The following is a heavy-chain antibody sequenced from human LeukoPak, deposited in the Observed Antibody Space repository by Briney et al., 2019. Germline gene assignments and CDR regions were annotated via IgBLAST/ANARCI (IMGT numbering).Heavy chain of an antibody. V-gene: IGHV1-2*02. CDR1: GYTFTGYY. D-gene: IGHD6-13*01. CDR2: INPNSGVT. CDR3: ARDHGSSWYGNNWFDP. Sequence: ASVKVSCKASGYTFTGYYMHWVRQAPGQGLEWMGWINPNSGVTNYAQKFQGRVTMTRDTSISTAYMELSRLRSDDTAVYSCARDHGSSWYGNNWFDPWGQGTLVTVSS. J-gene: IGHJ5*02.